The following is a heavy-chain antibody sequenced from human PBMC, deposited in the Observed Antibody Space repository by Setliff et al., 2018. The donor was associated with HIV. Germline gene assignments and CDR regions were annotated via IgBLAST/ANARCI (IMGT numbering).Heavy chain of an antibody. J-gene: IGHJ6*02. CDR2: IKSKTDGGTT. V-gene: IGHV3-15*05. CDR3: AKGYRRSSGWPEYYYYALDV. CDR1: GFTFNSYA. Sequence: GGSLRLSCAASGFTFNSYAMTWVRQAPGKGLEWVGRIKSKTDGGTTDYAAPVKGRFTISRDDSKNTLYLQMNSLRAEDTAFYYCAKGYRRSSGWPEYYYYALDVWGQGTTVTVSS. D-gene: IGHD6-19*01.